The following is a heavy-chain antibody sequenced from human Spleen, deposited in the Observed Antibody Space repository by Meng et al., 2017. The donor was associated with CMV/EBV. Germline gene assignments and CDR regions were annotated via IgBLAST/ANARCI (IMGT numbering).Heavy chain of an antibody. Sequence: SETLSLTCTVSGGSISSYYWSWIRQPPGKGLEWIGSIYYSGSTYYNPSLKSRVTMSVDTSKNQFSLKLSSVTAADTAVYFCARGQRSYYDFWTGGQNAFYFDYWGRGTLVTVSS. CDR1: GGSISSYY. CDR3: ARGQRSYYDFWTGGQNAFYFDY. D-gene: IGHD3-3*01. J-gene: IGHJ4*02. CDR2: IYYSGST. V-gene: IGHV4-59*04.